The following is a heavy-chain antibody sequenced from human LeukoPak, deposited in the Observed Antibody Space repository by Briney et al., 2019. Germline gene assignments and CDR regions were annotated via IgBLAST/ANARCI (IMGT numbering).Heavy chain of an antibody. J-gene: IGHJ4*02. Sequence: GGSLRLSCAASGFSFSAYWMTWVRQAPGTGLEWVANITPAGSETYYVDPVKGRFSISRDNAKNLVYLQMNSLRAEDTAVYHCARFGYVAAVDVWGQGTPVTVSS. CDR2: ITPAGSET. CDR3: ARFGYVAAVDV. D-gene: IGHD2-15*01. V-gene: IGHV3-7*01. CDR1: GFSFSAYW.